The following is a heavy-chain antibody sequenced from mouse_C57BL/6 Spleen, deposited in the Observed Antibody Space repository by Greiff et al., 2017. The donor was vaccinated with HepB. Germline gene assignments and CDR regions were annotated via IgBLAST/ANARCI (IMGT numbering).Heavy chain of an antibody. V-gene: IGHV1-55*01. CDR1: GYTFTSYW. CDR2: IYPGSGST. D-gene: IGHD2-3*01. J-gene: IGHJ4*01. Sequence: QVQLQQPGAELVKPGASVKMSCKASGYTFTSYWITWVKQRPGQGLEWIGDIYPGSGSTNYNEKFKSKATLTVDTSSSTAYMQLSSLTSEASAVYYCARGDGYYFYYAMDYWGQGTSVTVSS. CDR3: ARGDGYYFYYAMDY.